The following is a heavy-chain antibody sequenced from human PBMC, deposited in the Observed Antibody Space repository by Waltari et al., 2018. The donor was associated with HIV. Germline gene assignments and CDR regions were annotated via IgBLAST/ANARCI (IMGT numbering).Heavy chain of an antibody. CDR2: ISGSSSTI. CDR1: GVPFSSSG. J-gene: IGHJ6*02. Sequence: EVQLVESGGGLVQPGGSLSLSCAASGVPFSSSGINWVRQAPGKGLEWVSYISGSSSTIFYADSVKGRFTISRDNAKNSLYLQMNSLRAEDTAVYYCTRVDYYGMDVWGQGTTVTVSS. V-gene: IGHV3-48*01. CDR3: TRVDYYGMDV.